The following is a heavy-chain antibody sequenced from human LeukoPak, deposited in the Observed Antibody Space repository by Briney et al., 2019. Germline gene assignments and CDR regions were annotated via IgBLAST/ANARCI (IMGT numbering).Heavy chain of an antibody. Sequence: GGSLRLSCAASGFTFITNDMTWVRQAPGKGLEWVSVLYSDGNTKYADSVPGRFTISRDNSNNTLYLEMNSLSPDDTAVYYCARGVEPLAANTLAYWGQGTLVTVSS. D-gene: IGHD1-14*01. CDR2: LYSDGNT. V-gene: IGHV3-53*01. CDR1: GFTFITND. J-gene: IGHJ4*02. CDR3: ARGVEPLAANTLAY.